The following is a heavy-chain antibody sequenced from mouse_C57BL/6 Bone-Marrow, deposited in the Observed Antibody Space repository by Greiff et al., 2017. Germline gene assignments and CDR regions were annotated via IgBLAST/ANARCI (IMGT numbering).Heavy chain of an antibody. J-gene: IGHJ3*01. CDR1: GYAFTNYL. V-gene: IGHV1-54*01. CDR2: INPGSGGT. Sequence: QVQLQQSGAELVRPGTSVKVSCKASGYAFTNYLIEWVKQRPGQGLEWIGVINPGSGGTNYNEKFQGKATLTADKSSSTAYMQLSSLTSEDSAVXVGARASDSSGSAWFAYWGQGTLVTVSA. D-gene: IGHD3-2*02. CDR3: ARASDSSGSAWFAY.